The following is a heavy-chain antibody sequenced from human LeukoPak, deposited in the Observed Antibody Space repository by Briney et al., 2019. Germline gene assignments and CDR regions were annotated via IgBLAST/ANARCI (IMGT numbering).Heavy chain of an antibody. D-gene: IGHD2-21*02. CDR1: GFIFCRYW. J-gene: IGHJ4*02. Sequence: GGSLRLSCAASGFIFCRYWMNWVRQAPGKGPVWVSRINSDGSSTTYADSVKGRFTISRDNAKNTLYLQMNSLTAQATAVYYCAREPRYCGGYCYTFYCWGQGTLVTVAS. CDR2: INSDGSST. V-gene: IGHV3-74*01. CDR3: AREPRYCGGYCYTFYC.